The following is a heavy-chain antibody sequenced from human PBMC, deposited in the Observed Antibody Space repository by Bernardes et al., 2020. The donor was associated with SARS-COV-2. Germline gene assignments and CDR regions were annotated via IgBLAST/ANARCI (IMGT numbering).Heavy chain of an antibody. V-gene: IGHV3-23*01. CDR2: ISWSVCTT. Sequence: GGSLRLSCAASGFTFSSYAMSWVRQAPGKGLEWVSSISWSVCTTFYADSVKGRFTISRDNSKNTLYLQMISLRVEDTAVYYCAKFLAGSSPHRTGATTYFDYWGQGTLVTVSS. CDR3: AKFLAGSSPHRTGATTYFDY. J-gene: IGHJ4*02. D-gene: IGHD1-26*01. CDR1: GFTFSSYA.